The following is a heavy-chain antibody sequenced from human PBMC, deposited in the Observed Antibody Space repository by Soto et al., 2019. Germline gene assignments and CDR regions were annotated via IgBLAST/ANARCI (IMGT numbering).Heavy chain of an antibody. CDR3: ARTLNEWLLGLD. J-gene: IGHJ4*02. V-gene: IGHV1-18*01. CDR2: ISAYNANT. Sequence: QVKLVQSGAEVKKPGASVKVSCKASGYTFTSYGISWVRKAPGQGLEWMGWISAYNANTNYAQKFQGRVTMTTDTSTSTAYMELRSLRSDDTAVYYCARTLNEWLLGLDWGQGTLVTVSS. CDR1: GYTFTSYG. D-gene: IGHD3-3*01.